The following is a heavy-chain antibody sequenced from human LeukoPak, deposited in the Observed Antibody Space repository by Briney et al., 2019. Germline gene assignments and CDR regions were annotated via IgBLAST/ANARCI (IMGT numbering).Heavy chain of an antibody. J-gene: IGHJ3*02. V-gene: IGHV5-51*01. CDR3: ARQAYGGNWGDAFDI. CDR1: GYSFSTYF. CDR2: IYPGDSDI. D-gene: IGHD2-21*01. Sequence: GESLKISCKGSGYSFSTYFIGWVRQMPGEGLEWMGIIYPGDSDIRYSPSFQGQVTISADKSISTAFLQWSSLKASDTAIYFCARQAYGGNWGDAFDIWGQGTMVTVSS.